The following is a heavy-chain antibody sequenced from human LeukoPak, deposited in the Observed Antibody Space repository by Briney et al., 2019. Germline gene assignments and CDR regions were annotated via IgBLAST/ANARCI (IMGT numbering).Heavy chain of an antibody. D-gene: IGHD2-15*01. CDR3: ARGDGYAAVAY. CDR1: GYSISSGVYY. J-gene: IGHJ4*02. Sequence: SETLSLTCTVSGYSISSGVYYWSWIRQPPGKGLEWIGYISHSGTTYYNPSLKSRVTISVDRSKNQFSLKMSSVTAADTAVYYCARGDGYAAVAYWGQGTLVTVSS. CDR2: ISHSGTT. V-gene: IGHV4-30-2*01.